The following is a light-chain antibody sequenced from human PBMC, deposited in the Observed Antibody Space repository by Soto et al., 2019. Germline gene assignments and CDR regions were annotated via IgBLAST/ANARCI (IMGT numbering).Light chain of an antibody. J-gene: IGKJ5*01. CDR2: GAS. CDR1: QSFRGL. CDR3: QQYNNWPPIT. Sequence: VVLTQSPVTLSLSPGERATLSCRASQSFRGLLAWYQQQPGQAPRLLIYGASTRATGIPARFSGSGSGTEFTLTISSLQSEDLAVYYCQQYNNWPPITFGQGTRLENK. V-gene: IGKV3-15*01.